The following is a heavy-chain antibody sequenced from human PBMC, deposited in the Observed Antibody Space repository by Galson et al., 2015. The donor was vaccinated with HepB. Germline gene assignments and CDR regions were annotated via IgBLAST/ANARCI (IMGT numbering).Heavy chain of an antibody. V-gene: IGHV1-69*13. D-gene: IGHD1-26*01. CDR3: ARDWETSGSYGSYYYYGMDV. CDR2: IIPIFGIA. CDR1: GGTFSSYA. J-gene: IGHJ6*02. Sequence: SVKVSCKASGGTFSSYAISWVRQAPGQGLEWMGGIIPIFGIANYAQKFQGRVTITADESTSTAYMELSSLRSEDTAVYYCARDWETSGSYGSYYYYGMDVWGQGTTVTVSS.